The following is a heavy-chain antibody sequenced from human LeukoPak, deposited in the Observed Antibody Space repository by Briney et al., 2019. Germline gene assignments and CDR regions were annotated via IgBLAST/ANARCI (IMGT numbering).Heavy chain of an antibody. CDR2: IKEDGSKK. V-gene: IGHV3-7*03. D-gene: IGHD5-24*01. CDR1: GFTFSSCW. Sequence: GGSLRLSCAASGFTFSSCWMTWVRQAPGKGLEWVANIKEDGSKKNYVDSVKGRFTIFRDNAKNTLYLQMNSLRAEDTAVYYCAKGRWLQLFDYWGQGTLVTVSS. J-gene: IGHJ4*02. CDR3: AKGRWLQLFDY.